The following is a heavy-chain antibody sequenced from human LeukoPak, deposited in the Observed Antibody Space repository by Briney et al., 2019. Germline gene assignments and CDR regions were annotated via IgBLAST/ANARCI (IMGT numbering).Heavy chain of an antibody. Sequence: ASVKVSCKASGYTFTSYAMHWVRQAPGQKLEWMGWINAGNGNTKYSQKFQGRVTITRDTSASTAYMELSSLRSEDTAVYYCARAWDDIVVVPAAYDLRYYYGMDVWGQGTTVTVSS. CDR1: GYTFTSYA. D-gene: IGHD2-2*01. V-gene: IGHV1-3*01. CDR3: ARAWDDIVVVPAAYDLRYYYGMDV. J-gene: IGHJ6*02. CDR2: INAGNGNT.